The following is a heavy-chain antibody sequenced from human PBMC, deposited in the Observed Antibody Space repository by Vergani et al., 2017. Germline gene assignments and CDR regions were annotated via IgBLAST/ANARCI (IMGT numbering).Heavy chain of an antibody. J-gene: IGHJ6*02. CDR1: GGSFNTYY. CDR2: VYTSGMT. Sequence: QVQLAESGPGLVKPSETLSLTCTVSGGSFNTYYWSWIRQSPGKGLEWIGRVYTSGMTNYNPSLKSRVTILVDRSKSQLSLKLTSVTAGDTAVYFCARVMYRDEASTGYRLEGMDIWGQGTTVTISS. CDR3: ARVMYRDEASTGYRLEGMDI. D-gene: IGHD3-9*01. V-gene: IGHV4-4*07.